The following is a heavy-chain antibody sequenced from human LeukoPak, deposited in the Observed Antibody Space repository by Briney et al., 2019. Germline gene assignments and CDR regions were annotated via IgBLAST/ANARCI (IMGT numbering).Heavy chain of an antibody. CDR2: INPNSGGT. V-gene: IGHV1-2*02. CDR1: GYTFTGYY. CDR3: ARDYNPWFGELFGWFDP. D-gene: IGHD3-10*01. J-gene: IGHJ5*02. Sequence: GASVKVSCKASGYTFTGYYMHWVRQAPGQGLEWMGWINPNSGGTNYAQKFQGRVTMTRDTSISTAYMELSRLRSDDTAVCYCARDYNPWFGELFGWFDPWGQGTLVTVSS.